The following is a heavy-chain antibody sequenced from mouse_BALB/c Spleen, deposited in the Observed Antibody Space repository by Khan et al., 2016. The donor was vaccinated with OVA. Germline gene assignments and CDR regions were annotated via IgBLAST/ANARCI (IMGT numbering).Heavy chain of an antibody. J-gene: IGHJ3*01. CDR3: AISHWAY. Sequence: EVELVESGGGLVQPGGSRKLSCAASGFTFSSFGMHWVRQAPEKGLEWVAYISSGSSTIYYADTVKGRFTISRDNPKNTLFLQMASLRSEDTAMYYCAISHWAYWGQGTLVTVST. CDR1: GFTFSSFG. CDR2: ISSGSSTI. D-gene: IGHD4-1*01. V-gene: IGHV5-17*02.